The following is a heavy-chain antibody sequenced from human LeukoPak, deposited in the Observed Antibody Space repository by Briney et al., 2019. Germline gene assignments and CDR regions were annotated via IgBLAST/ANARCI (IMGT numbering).Heavy chain of an antibody. Sequence: ASVKVSCKASGYTFTSYGISWVRQAPGQGLEWMEWISAYNGNTNYAQKLQGRVTMTTDTSTSTAYMELRSLRSDDTAVYYCARVHAYCSSTSCYGGHWFDPWGQGTLVTVSS. CDR3: ARVHAYCSSTSCYGGHWFDP. CDR1: GYTFTSYG. D-gene: IGHD2-2*01. CDR2: ISAYNGNT. V-gene: IGHV1-18*01. J-gene: IGHJ5*02.